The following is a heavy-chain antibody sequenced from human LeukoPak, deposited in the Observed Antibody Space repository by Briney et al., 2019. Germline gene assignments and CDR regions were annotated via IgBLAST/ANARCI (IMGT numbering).Heavy chain of an antibody. D-gene: IGHD3-9*01. J-gene: IGHJ5*02. CDR3: ARRTTYYDILTGYQINWFDP. CDR1: GGSFSGYY. CDR2: INHSGST. Sequence: SETLSLTCDVYGGSFSGYYWSWIRQPPGKGLEWIGEINHSGSTNYNPSLKSRVTISVDTSKNQFSLKLSSVTAADTAVYYCARRTTYYDILTGYQINWFDPWGQGTLVTVSS. V-gene: IGHV4-34*01.